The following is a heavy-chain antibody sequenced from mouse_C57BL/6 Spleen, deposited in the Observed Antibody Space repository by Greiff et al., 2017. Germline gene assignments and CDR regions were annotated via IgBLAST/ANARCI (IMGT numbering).Heavy chain of an antibody. Sequence: VQLQQSGAELARPGASVKLSCKASGYTFTSYGITWVKQRPGQGLEWIGEIYPRSGNTYYNEKFKGKATLTEDKSSSTAYMELRSLTSEDSAVYFCSRGNSSGLYAMDFWGQGTSVTVSS. CDR1: GYTFTSYG. V-gene: IGHV1-81*01. CDR3: SRGNSSGLYAMDF. D-gene: IGHD3-2*02. J-gene: IGHJ4*01. CDR2: IYPRSGNT.